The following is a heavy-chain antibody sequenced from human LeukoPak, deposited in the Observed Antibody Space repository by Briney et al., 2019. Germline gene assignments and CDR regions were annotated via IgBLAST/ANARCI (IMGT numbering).Heavy chain of an antibody. CDR2: IIPIFGTA. V-gene: IGHV1-69*13. J-gene: IGHJ6*03. D-gene: IGHD5-18*01. CDR3: ARDDEKLVRWRIQLHRYYYYMDV. CDR1: GGTFSSYA. Sequence: SVKVSCKASGGTFSSYAISWVRQAPGQGLEWMGGIIPIFGTANYAQEFQGRVTITADESTSTAYMELSSLRSEDTAVYYCARDDEKLVRWRIQLHRYYYYMDVWGKGTTVTVSS.